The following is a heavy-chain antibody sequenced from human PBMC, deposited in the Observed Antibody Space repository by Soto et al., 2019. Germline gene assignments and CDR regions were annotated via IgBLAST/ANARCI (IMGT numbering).Heavy chain of an antibody. V-gene: IGHV3-48*03. D-gene: IGHD6-19*01. CDR1: GFTFSSYE. Sequence: HLGGSLRLSCAASGFTFSSYEMNWVRQAPGKGLEWVSYISSSGSTIYYADSVKGRFTISRDNAKNSLYLQMNSLRAEDTAVYYCARAGIAVAYGMDVWGQGTTVTVSS. CDR2: ISSSGSTI. CDR3: ARAGIAVAYGMDV. J-gene: IGHJ6*02.